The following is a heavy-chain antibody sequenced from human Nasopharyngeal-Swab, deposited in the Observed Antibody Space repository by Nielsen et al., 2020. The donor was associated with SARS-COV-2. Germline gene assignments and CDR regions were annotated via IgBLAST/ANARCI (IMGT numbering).Heavy chain of an antibody. D-gene: IGHD5-24*01. CDR1: GYTFTGYY. CDR2: INPNSGGT. J-gene: IGHJ4*02. CDR3: ASPRNRDGYNSFDY. V-gene: IGHV1-2*06. Sequence: ASVKVSCEASGYTFTGYYMHWVRQAPGQGLEWMGRINPNSGGTNYAQKFQDRVTMTRDTSISTAYMELSRLRSDDTAVYYCASPRNRDGYNSFDYWGQGTLVTVSS.